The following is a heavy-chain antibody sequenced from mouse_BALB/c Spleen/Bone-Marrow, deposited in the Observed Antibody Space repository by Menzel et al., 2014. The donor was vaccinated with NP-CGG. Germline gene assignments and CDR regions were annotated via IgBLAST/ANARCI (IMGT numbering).Heavy chain of an antibody. Sequence: VQLQQSGPGLVAPSQSLSITCTVSGFPLTTYGVHWVRQPPGKGLEWLGVIWAGGSTNYNSALMSRLSISKDNSKSQVFLKMNSLQTDDTAMYYCARAHYDYVLFDYWGQGTTLTVSS. CDR2: IWAGGST. CDR3: ARAHYDYVLFDY. D-gene: IGHD2-4*01. CDR1: GFPLTTYG. J-gene: IGHJ2*01. V-gene: IGHV2-9*02.